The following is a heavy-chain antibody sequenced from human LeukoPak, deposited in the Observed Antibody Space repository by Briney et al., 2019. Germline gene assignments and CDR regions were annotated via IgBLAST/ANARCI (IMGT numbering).Heavy chain of an antibody. J-gene: IGHJ4*02. CDR3: ASYCSGTSCSNFDY. Sequence: GESLKISCKGSGYSFTSYCISWVRQMPGKGLEWMGRIDPSDSYTNYSPSFQGHVTISADKSISTAYLQWSSLKASDTAMYYCASYCSGTSCSNFDYWGQGTLVTVSS. D-gene: IGHD2-15*01. CDR2: IDPSDSYT. CDR1: GYSFTSYC. V-gene: IGHV5-10-1*01.